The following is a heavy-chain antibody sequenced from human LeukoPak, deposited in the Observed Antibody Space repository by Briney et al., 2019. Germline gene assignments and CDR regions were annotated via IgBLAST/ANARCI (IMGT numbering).Heavy chain of an antibody. D-gene: IGHD2-2*01. CDR3: ARRFCSSTSCFMWDY. V-gene: IGHV5-51*01. J-gene: IGHJ4*02. CDR2: IYPGDSDT. CDR1: GYSFTNYW. Sequence: ESLKISCKGSGYSFTNYWIGWVRQMPGKGLEWMGIIYPGDSDTRYSPSFQGQVTISADKSIKTACLQWSSLKASDTAIYYCARRFCSSTSCFMWDYWGQGTLVTVSS.